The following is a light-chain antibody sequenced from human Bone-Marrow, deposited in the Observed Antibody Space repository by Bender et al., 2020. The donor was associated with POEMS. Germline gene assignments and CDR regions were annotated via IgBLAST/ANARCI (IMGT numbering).Light chain of an antibody. V-gene: IGLV3-21*02. Sequence: SYVLTQPPSVSVAPGQTARITCGGNNIGSKSVHWYQQRPGQAPVLVVYDDSDRPSGIPERISGSNSGNTATLTISGTQAVDEADYYCQAWDSSIYVFGTGTHVTVL. CDR2: DDS. J-gene: IGLJ1*01. CDR3: QAWDSSIYV. CDR1: NIGSKS.